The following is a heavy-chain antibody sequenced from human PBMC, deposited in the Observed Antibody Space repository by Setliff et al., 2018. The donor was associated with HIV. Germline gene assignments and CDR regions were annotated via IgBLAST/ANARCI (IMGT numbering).Heavy chain of an antibody. CDR3: ARMGEYSSSGGAFDI. V-gene: IGHV5-51*01. D-gene: IGHD6-6*01. Sequence: PGESLKISCKGSGYSFITYWIGWVRQRPGKGLEWMGIMNPDGSNTRYSPSFQGQVTISVDEAISTAYLQWSSLKASDTALYYCARMGEYSSSGGAFDIWGQGTMVTVSS. CDR2: MNPDGSNT. J-gene: IGHJ3*02. CDR1: GYSFITYW.